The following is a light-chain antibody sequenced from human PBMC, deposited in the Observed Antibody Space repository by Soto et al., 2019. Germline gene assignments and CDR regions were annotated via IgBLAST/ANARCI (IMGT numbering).Light chain of an antibody. Sequence: QSVLTQPASVSGSPGQSITISCAGTSSDVGGHNFVCWYQQHPGKAPKLMIYGVTIRPSGVSNRFSGSKSGNTASLTISGLHAEDEAEYYCSSYTTSTTLGHVFGTGTKLTVL. V-gene: IGLV2-14*01. CDR2: GVT. J-gene: IGLJ1*01. CDR3: SSYTTSTTLGHV. CDR1: SSDVGGHNF.